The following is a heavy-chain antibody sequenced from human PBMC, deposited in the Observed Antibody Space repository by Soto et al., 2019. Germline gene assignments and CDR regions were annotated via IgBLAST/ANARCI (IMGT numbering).Heavy chain of an antibody. CDR3: ATSGGGWYLY. J-gene: IGHJ4*02. V-gene: IGHV1-8*01. CDR2: LNPNSGDT. D-gene: IGHD6-19*01. CDR1: GYTFSSYD. Sequence: QVQLVQSGAEVKKPGASVKVSGKASGYTFSSYDINWVRQATGQGLEWMGWLNPNSGDTGYAQKCQGRVTLTRNTSINTAYIELSSLTSDDTAVYYCATSGGGWYLYWGQGTLVTVSS.